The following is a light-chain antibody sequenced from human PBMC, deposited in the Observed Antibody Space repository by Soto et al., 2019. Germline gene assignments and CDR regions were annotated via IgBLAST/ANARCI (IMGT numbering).Light chain of an antibody. CDR2: RNN. J-gene: IGLJ2*01. V-gene: IGLV1-47*01. CDR3: ATWDNSLSRYVV. CDR1: PSNIGSNS. Sequence: QSVLTQSPSTSGTPGQRVTISCSGSPSNIGSNSVYWHKQLPGAAPRLVMYRNNQRPSGVPDRFSGSKSGTSASLAISGLRSEDEAEYYCATWDNSLSRYVVFGGGTQLTVL.